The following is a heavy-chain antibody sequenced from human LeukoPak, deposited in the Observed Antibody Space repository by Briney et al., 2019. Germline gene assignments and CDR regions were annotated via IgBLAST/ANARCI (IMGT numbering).Heavy chain of an antibody. D-gene: IGHD5-12*01. CDR3: ARGMSSGYDFDY. J-gene: IGHJ4*02. CDR2: IKQDGSEE. V-gene: IGHV3-7*01. Sequence: GGSLRLSCAASGFTFSSYWMTWVRQAPGKGLEWVANIKQDGSEEYYVDSVKGRLTISRDNAKNSLYLQMNSLRAEDTAVYYCARGMSSGYDFDYWGQGTLVTVSS. CDR1: GFTFSSYW.